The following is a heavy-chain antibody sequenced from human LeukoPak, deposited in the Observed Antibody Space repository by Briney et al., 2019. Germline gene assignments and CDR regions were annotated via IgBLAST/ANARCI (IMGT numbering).Heavy chain of an antibody. J-gene: IGHJ5*02. CDR2: IYHSGST. V-gene: IGHV4-4*02. CDR1: GGSISSSNW. Sequence: SETLSLTCAVSGGSISSSNWWSWVRQPPGKGLEWIGEIYHSGSTNYNPSLKSRVTMSVDTSKNQFSLKLSSVTAADTAVYYCARHLDYGGPNWFDPWGQGTLVTVSS. CDR3: ARHLDYGGPNWFDP. D-gene: IGHD4-17*01.